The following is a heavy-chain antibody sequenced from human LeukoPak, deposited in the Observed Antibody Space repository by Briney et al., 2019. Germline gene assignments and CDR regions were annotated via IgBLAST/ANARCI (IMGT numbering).Heavy chain of an antibody. D-gene: IGHD3-22*01. V-gene: IGHV4-59*11. CDR1: GGSISSHY. CDR2: IYYSGST. J-gene: IGHJ4*02. Sequence: PSETLSLTCTVSGGSISSHYWSWIRQPPGKGLEWIGYIYYSGSTNYNPSLKSRVTISVDTSKNQFSLKLSSVTAADTAVYYCARVNYYDSSGYYYYFDYWGQGTLVTVSS. CDR3: ARVNYYDSSGYYYYFDY.